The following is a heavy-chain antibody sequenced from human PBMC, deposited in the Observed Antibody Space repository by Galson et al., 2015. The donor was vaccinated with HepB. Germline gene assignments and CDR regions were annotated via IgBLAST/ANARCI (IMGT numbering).Heavy chain of an antibody. D-gene: IGHD3-3*01. CDR2: IKSKTDGGTT. J-gene: IGHJ4*02. V-gene: IGHV3-15*01. Sequence: SLRLSCAASGFTFSNAWMSWVRQAPGKGLEWVGRIKSKTDGGTTDYAAPVKGGFTISRDDSKNTLYLQMNSLKTEDTAVYYCTTWSITIFGVVTNWGQGTLVTVSS. CDR3: TTWSITIFGVVTN. CDR1: GFTFSNAW.